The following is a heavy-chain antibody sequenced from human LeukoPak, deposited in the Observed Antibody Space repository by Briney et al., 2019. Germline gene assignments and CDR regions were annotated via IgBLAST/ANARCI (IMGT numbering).Heavy chain of an antibody. CDR1: GFTFDGYA. CDR2: ISWNSGSI. D-gene: IGHD3-3*01. J-gene: IGHJ4*02. CDR3: AKDLYTTIQGFDS. V-gene: IGHV3-9*01. Sequence: GGSLRLSCAASGFTFDGYAMHWVRQAPGKGLEWVSGISWNSGSIGYADSVKGRFTISRDNAKNSLYLQMNSLRAEDTAVYYCAKDLYTTIQGFDSWGQGTLVTVSS.